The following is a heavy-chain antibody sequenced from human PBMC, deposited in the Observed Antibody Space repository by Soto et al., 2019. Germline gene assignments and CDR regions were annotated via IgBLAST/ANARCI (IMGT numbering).Heavy chain of an antibody. CDR3: VKDYGY. CDR1: GFTFSSSW. CDR2: IKRDGSET. V-gene: IGHV3-7*05. Sequence: PGGSLRLSCAASGFTFSSSWMTWVRQAPGKGLEWVANIKRDGSETHYVDSVKGRFTISRDNAKNSLYLQMNSLRGEDTAVYYCVKDYGYWGQGTLVTVSS. D-gene: IGHD3-10*01. J-gene: IGHJ4*02.